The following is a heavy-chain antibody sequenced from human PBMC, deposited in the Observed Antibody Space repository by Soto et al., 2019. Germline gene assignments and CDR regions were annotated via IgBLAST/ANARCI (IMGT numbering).Heavy chain of an antibody. CDR3: ARDRITIFGVVIIPGYYYYGMDV. CDR1: GFTFSSYA. J-gene: IGHJ6*02. Sequence: QVQLVESGGGVVQPGRSLRLSCAASGFTFSSYAMHWVRQAPGKGLEWVAVISHDGSNKYYADSVKGRFTISRDNSKNTLYLQMNSLRAEDTAVYYCARDRITIFGVVIIPGYYYYGMDVWGQGTTVTVSS. CDR2: ISHDGSNK. D-gene: IGHD3-3*01. V-gene: IGHV3-30-3*01.